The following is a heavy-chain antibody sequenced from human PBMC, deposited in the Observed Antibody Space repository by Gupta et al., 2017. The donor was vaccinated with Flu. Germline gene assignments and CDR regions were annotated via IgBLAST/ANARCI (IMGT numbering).Heavy chain of an antibody. CDR2: IYHSGST. CDR1: GSVNSGGYS. CDR3: ARSGYHTEGGDAFLI. V-gene: IGHV4-30-2*01. Sequence: GSVNSGGYSLSWIRQPPGKGLEWIGYIYHSGSTYYNPSLKSRVTISVDRSNNHLSLRLSSVTAADTAVYYCARSGYHTEGGDAFLIWGQGTMVTVSS. J-gene: IGHJ3*02. D-gene: IGHD3-3*01.